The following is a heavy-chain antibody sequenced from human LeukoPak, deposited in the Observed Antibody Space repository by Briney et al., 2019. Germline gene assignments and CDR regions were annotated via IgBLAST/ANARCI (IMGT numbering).Heavy chain of an antibody. CDR3: ARVPNYYDSSGYYLGDAFDI. Sequence: GGSLRLSCAASGFTFSSYEMKGVRQAPGKGLEGVSYISSSGSTIYYADSVKGRFTISRDNAKNSLYLQMNSLRAEDTAVYYCARVPNYYDSSGYYLGDAFDIWGQGTMVTVSS. D-gene: IGHD3-22*01. CDR1: GFTFSSYE. V-gene: IGHV3-48*03. CDR2: ISSSGSTI. J-gene: IGHJ3*02.